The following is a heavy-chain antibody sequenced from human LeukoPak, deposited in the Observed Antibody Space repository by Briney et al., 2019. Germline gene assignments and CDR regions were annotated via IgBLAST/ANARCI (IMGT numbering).Heavy chain of an antibody. V-gene: IGHV3-30*18. Sequence: PGGSLRLSCAASGFTFSSYGMHWVRQAPGKGLEWVAVISYDGSNKGYAVSVKGRFTLSRDNSKNTLYLQMNSLRAEDTAVYYCAKELAAAGPLDYWGQGTLVTVSS. J-gene: IGHJ4*02. CDR2: ISYDGSNK. D-gene: IGHD6-13*01. CDR3: AKELAAAGPLDY. CDR1: GFTFSSYG.